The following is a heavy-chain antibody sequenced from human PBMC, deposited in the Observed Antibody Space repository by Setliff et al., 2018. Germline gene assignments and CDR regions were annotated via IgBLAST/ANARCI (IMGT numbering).Heavy chain of an antibody. D-gene: IGHD3-22*01. CDR3: ATLLAGNSGFYDTDF. CDR2: IYNSGTT. V-gene: IGHV4-4*08. Sequence: KSSETLSLTCTVSGDSISGYYWSWIRQPPGKGLEWIGYIYNSGTTSYNPSLRSRVGMSVDTSNNQISLTLASMTAADTAVYFCATLLAGNSGFYDTDFWGQGAQVTVSS. CDR1: GDSISGYY. J-gene: IGHJ4*02.